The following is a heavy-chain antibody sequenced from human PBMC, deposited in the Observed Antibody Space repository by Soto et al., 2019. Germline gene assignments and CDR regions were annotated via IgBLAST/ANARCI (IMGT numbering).Heavy chain of an antibody. D-gene: IGHD4-17*01. V-gene: IGHV4-59*08. CDR3: ARHPDYGDYSKFDY. CDR1: GGSISSYY. Sequence: SETLSLTCTVSGGSISSYYWSWIRQPPGKGLEWIGYIYYSGSTNYNPSLKSRVTISVDTSKNQFSLKLSSVTAADTAVYYCARHPDYGDYSKFDYWGQGTLVTVSS. CDR2: IYYSGST. J-gene: IGHJ4*02.